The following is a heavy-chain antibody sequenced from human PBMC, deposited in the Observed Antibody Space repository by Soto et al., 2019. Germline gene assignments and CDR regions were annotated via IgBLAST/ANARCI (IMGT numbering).Heavy chain of an antibody. Sequence: QVQLVESGGGVVQPGRSLRLSCAASGFTFSIYPMHWVRQAPGKGLEWVAFISFDGNRIFYADSVKGRFTVSRDNSKNTVYLQMNNLRPGDAAVYHCVNLLNVAAAGTPHYYGFDVWGRGTTVTVS. V-gene: IGHV3-30-3*01. CDR2: ISFDGNRI. CDR1: GFTFSIYP. J-gene: IGHJ6*02. CDR3: VNLLNVAAAGTPHYYGFDV. D-gene: IGHD6-13*01.